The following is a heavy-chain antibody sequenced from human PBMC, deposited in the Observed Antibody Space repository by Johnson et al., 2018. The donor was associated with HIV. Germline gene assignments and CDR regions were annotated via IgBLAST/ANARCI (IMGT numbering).Heavy chain of an antibody. Sequence: VLLVESGGGLVQPGRSLRLSCAASGFTFDDYAMHWVRQAPGKGLEWVSGISWNSGSIGYADSVKGRFTISRDNAKNSLYLQMNSLRAEDTALYYCAKARRIAAAGSLNDAFDIWGQGTMVTVSS. D-gene: IGHD6-13*01. CDR1: GFTFDDYA. J-gene: IGHJ3*02. CDR2: ISWNSGSI. CDR3: AKARRIAAAGSLNDAFDI. V-gene: IGHV3-9*01.